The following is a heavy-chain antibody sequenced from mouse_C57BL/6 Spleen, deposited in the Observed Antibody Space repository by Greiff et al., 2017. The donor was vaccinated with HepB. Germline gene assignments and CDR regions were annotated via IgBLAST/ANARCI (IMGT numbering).Heavy chain of an antibody. Sequence: QVQLQQPGAELVRPGTSVKLSCKASGYTFTSYWMHWVKQRPGQGLEWIGVIDPSDSYTNYNQKFKGKATLTVDTSSSTAYMQLSSLTSEDSAVYYCADRSFAYWGQGTLVTVSA. CDR3: ADRSFAY. CDR2: IDPSDSYT. CDR1: GYTFTSYW. J-gene: IGHJ3*01. V-gene: IGHV1-59*01.